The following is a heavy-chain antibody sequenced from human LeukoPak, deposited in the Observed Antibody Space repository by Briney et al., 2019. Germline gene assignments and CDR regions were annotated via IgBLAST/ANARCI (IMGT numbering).Heavy chain of an antibody. CDR2: INPNSGGT. V-gene: IGHV1-2*02. CDR3: ARDRGSEYCSSTSCYHYYYYMDV. CDR1: GYTFTGYY. D-gene: IGHD2-2*01. Sequence: ASVKVSCKASGYTFTGYYMHWVRQAPGQGLGWMGWINPNSGGTNYAQKFQGRVTMTRDTSISTAYMELSRLRSDDTAVYYCARDRGSEYCSSTSCYHYYYYMDVWAKGTTVTVSS. J-gene: IGHJ6*03.